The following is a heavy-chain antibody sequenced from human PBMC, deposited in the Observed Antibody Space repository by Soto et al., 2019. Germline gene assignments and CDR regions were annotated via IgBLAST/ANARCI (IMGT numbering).Heavy chain of an antibody. CDR1: GFTFSSYA. J-gene: IGHJ5*02. Sequence: GGSLRLSCAASGFTFSSYAMSWVRQAPGKGLEWVSAISGSGGSTYYADSVKGRFTISRDNSKNTLYLQMNSLRAEDTAVYYCAKAPLLRIAAAPRFAPWGQGTLVTVSS. CDR3: AKAPLLRIAAAPRFAP. V-gene: IGHV3-23*01. D-gene: IGHD6-13*01. CDR2: ISGSGGST.